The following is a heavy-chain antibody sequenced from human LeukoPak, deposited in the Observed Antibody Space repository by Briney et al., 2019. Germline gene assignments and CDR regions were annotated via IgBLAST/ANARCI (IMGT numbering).Heavy chain of an antibody. V-gene: IGHV3-49*03. CDR3: TRKLRRPSFDI. J-gene: IGHJ3*02. D-gene: IGHD6-6*01. CDR1: GFTFGDYA. Sequence: GGSLRLSCTASGFTFGDYAMSWFRQAPGKGLERVGFIRSKAYGGTTEYAASVKGRFTISRDDSKSIAYLQMNSLKTEDTAVYYCTRKLRRPSFDIWGQGTMVTVSS. CDR2: IRSKAYGGTT.